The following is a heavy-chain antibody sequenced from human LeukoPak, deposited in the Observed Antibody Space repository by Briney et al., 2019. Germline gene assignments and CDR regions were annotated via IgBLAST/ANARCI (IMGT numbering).Heavy chain of an antibody. Sequence: GGSLRLSCAASGFTFSNYWMHWVRQAPGKGLVWVSRIATDGSTTGYADSVKGRFTISRDNARNTLYLEMNSLSAEDTAVYYCTRSIMSDLEYCGGNCFAFEYWGQGTLVTVSS. CDR2: IATDGSTT. CDR1: GFTFSNYW. V-gene: IGHV3-74*01. CDR3: TRSIMSDLEYCGGNCFAFEY. D-gene: IGHD2-21*01. J-gene: IGHJ4*02.